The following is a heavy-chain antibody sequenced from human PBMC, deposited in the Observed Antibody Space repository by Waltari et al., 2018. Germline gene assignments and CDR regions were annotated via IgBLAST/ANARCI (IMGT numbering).Heavy chain of an antibody. CDR2: IKRKTDGGTI. D-gene: IGHD6-19*01. Sequence: EVHLVESGGGLVKPGGSLRLSCAGSGFTVTNAWMNWVRQDPGKGREWVGRIKRKTDGGTIDYAATVKGRFTISRDDSKNTLYLQMNSLKTEDTALYYCTTERDGSHEHWGQGTLVTVSS. J-gene: IGHJ4*02. V-gene: IGHV3-15*01. CDR1: GFTVTNAW. CDR3: TTERDGSHEH.